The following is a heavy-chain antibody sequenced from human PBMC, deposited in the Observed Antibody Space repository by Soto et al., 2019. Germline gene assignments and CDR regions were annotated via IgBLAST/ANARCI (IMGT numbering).Heavy chain of an antibody. CDR1: GFTFSSYA. V-gene: IGHV3-30-3*01. CDR3: ARATPHYYYGMDV. CDR2: ISYDGSNK. Sequence: QVQLVESGGGVVQPGRSLRLSCAASGFTFSSYAMHWVRQAPGKGLEWVAVISYDGSNKYYADSVKGRFTISRDNSKNTLYLQMTSLRAEDTAVYYCARATPHYYYGMDVWGQGTTVTVSS. J-gene: IGHJ6*02.